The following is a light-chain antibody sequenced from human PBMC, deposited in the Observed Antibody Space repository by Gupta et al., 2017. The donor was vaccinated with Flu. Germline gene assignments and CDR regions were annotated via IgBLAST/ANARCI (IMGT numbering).Light chain of an antibody. CDR3: QQDNSYPWT. Sequence: DIQIYQSPSPLSASVGDRVTITCRASQGISSWLAWYQQKPGKAPKLLIYNASSLDSGVPSRFSGSGSGTEFTLTISSLQPDDFATYYCQQDNSYPWTFGQGTKVEI. J-gene: IGKJ1*01. CDR1: QGISSW. V-gene: IGKV1-5*03. CDR2: NAS.